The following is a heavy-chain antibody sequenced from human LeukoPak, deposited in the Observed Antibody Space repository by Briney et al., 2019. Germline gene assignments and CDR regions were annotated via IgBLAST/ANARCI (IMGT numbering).Heavy chain of an antibody. Sequence: GGSLRLSCAASGFTFDRYTMYWVRQPPGKGLEWVAHITRDGSGTYYADSVKGRFTISRDNSKKSLYLQMNSLRIEDTALYYCAKDWAMIREDYYMDVWGKGTTVTVSS. J-gene: IGHJ6*03. CDR3: AKDWAMIREDYYMDV. V-gene: IGHV3-43*01. CDR1: GFTFDRYT. D-gene: IGHD3-10*01. CDR2: ITRDGSGT.